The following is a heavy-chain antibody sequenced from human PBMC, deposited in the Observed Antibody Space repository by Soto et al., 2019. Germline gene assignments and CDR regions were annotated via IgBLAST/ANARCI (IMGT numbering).Heavy chain of an antibody. V-gene: IGHV3-33*01. D-gene: IGHD6-13*01. CDR1: GFTFSSYG. J-gene: IGHJ5*02. CDR3: ARDLGEGAAGTSDNWFDP. CDR2: IWYDGSNK. Sequence: GGSLRLSCAASGFTFSSYGMHWVRQAPGKGLEWVAVIWYDGSNKYYADSVKGRFTISRDNSKNTLYLQMNSLRAEDTAVYYCARDLGEGAAGTSDNWFDPWGQGTLVTVSS.